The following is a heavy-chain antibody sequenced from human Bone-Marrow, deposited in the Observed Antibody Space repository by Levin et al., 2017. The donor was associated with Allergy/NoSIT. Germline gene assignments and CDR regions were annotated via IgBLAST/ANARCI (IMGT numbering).Heavy chain of an antibody. D-gene: IGHD3-10*01. CDR2: VSGSGDQT. CDR1: KFIFKNYA. J-gene: IGHJ4*02. V-gene: IGHV3-23*01. Sequence: GESLKISCAASKFIFKNYAMAWHRQAPGQGLEWVSAVSGSGDQTYHADSVRGRFTISRDNSKDTLFLQMNNLRAEDTAVYFCAKGGVAAPPFYWGQGTLVTVSS. CDR3: AKGGVAAPPFY.